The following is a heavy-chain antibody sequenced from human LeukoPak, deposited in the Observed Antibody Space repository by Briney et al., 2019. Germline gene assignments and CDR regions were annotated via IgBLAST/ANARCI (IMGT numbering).Heavy chain of an antibody. CDR3: ARVSIAARHFDY. Sequence: GGSLRLSCAASGFTFSSYSMNWVRQAPGKGLEWVSSISSSSSYIYYADSVKGRFTISRDNAKNSLYPQMNSLRAEDTAVYYCARVSIAARHFDYWGQGTLVTVSS. D-gene: IGHD6-6*01. V-gene: IGHV3-21*01. CDR2: ISSSSSYI. J-gene: IGHJ4*02. CDR1: GFTFSSYS.